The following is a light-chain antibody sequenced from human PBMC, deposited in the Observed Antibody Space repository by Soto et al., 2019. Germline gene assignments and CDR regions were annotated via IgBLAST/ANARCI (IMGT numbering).Light chain of an antibody. V-gene: IGKV1-39*01. CDR2: TAS. J-gene: IGKJ5*01. Sequence: DIQMTQSPSSLSASVRGRVTITCRASQNIGNYLNWYQQTPGKAPRLLISTASSLQSGVPSRFSGSRSGADFTLSIRSLQTEDSATYYCQHGFSTPIPFGPGTRLEIK. CDR1: QNIGNY. CDR3: QHGFSTPIP.